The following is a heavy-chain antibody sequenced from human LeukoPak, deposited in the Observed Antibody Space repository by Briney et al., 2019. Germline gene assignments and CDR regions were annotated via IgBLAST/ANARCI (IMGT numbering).Heavy chain of an antibody. J-gene: IGHJ4*02. Sequence: GGSLRLSCAASGFTFSSYGMHWVRQAPGKGLEWVAVIWYDGSNKYYADSVKGRFTISRDNSKNTLYLQMNSLRAEVTAVYYCARGFFVVVAACDYWGQGTLVTVSS. V-gene: IGHV3-33*01. CDR2: IWYDGSNK. D-gene: IGHD2-15*01. CDR3: ARGFFVVVAACDY. CDR1: GFTFSSYG.